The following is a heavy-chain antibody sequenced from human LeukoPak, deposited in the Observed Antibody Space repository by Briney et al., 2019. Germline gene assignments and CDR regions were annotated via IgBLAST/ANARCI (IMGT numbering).Heavy chain of an antibody. V-gene: IGHV3-53*01. D-gene: IGHD1-26*01. CDR3: ARTIVGTTTAADYFDY. J-gene: IGHJ4*02. CDR1: GGSISSHY. CDR2: IYSGGST. Sequence: ETLSLTCTVSGGSISSHYMSWVRQAPGKGLEWVSIIYSGGSTYYADSVKGRFTISRDNSKNTLYLQANNLRAEDTAMYYCARTIVGTTTAADYFDYWGQGTLVTVSS.